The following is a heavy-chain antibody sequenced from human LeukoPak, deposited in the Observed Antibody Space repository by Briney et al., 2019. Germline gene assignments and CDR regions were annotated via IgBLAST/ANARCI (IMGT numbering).Heavy chain of an antibody. Sequence: SETLSLTCTVSGGSISSSSYYWGWIRQPPWKGLEWIGSIYYRGETYYNPSLKSRVTISIDTSRNQFSLKLTSVTAADTAVYYCVRDVPPHYSHNRGHNWFDPWGQGTLVTVSS. J-gene: IGHJ5*02. D-gene: IGHD2/OR15-2a*01. CDR1: GGSISSSSYY. V-gene: IGHV4-39*07. CDR3: VRDVPPHYSHNRGHNWFDP. CDR2: IYYRGET.